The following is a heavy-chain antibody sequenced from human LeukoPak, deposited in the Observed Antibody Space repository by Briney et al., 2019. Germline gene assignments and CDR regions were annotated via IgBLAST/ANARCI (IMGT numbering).Heavy chain of an antibody. CDR1: GDSVSSNSAT. Sequence: SQTLSLTCAISGDSVSSNSATWNWIRQSPSRGLEWLGRTYSRSKWYNEYAVSVRSRITINPDTSKNQFSLRLNSVTPEDTAVYYCARVGGYSGTYYDGFDIWGQGTMVTVSS. CDR3: ARVGGYSGTYYDGFDI. J-gene: IGHJ3*02. V-gene: IGHV6-1*01. CDR2: TYSRSKWYN. D-gene: IGHD1-26*01.